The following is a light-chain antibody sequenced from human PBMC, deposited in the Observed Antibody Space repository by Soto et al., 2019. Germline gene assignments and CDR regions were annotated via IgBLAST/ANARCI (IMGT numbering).Light chain of an antibody. V-gene: IGLV2-14*01. CDR1: SSDVGGYNY. CDR2: EVS. J-gene: IGLJ3*02. Sequence: QSALTQPASVSGSPGQSITISCTGTSSDVGGYNYVSWYQQHPGKAPKLMIYEVSNRPSGVSNRFSGSKSGNTASLTISGLQAEDEADYYWSSYTSSSTRVFGRGTQLTVL. CDR3: SSYTSSSTRV.